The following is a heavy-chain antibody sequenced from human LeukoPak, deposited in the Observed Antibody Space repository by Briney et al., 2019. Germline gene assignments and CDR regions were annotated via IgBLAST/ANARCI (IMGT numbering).Heavy chain of an antibody. V-gene: IGHV4-4*07. D-gene: IGHD3-10*01. J-gene: IGHJ4*02. CDR3: ARGYGSGSYNNFNK. CDR1: GGSISSYY. Sequence: SETLSLTCTVSGGSISSYYWSWIRQPAGKGLEWIGRIYTSGSTNYNPSLKSRVTISVDTSKNQFSLKLSSVTAADTAVYYCARGYGSGSYNNFNKWGQGLLVAVSS. CDR2: IYTSGST.